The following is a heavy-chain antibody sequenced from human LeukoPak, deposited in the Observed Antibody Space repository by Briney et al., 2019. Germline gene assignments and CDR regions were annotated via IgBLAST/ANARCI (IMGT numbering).Heavy chain of an antibody. D-gene: IGHD6-6*01. CDR3: VREATRHFDFDS. Sequence: QAGGSLRLSCAGSGFTFSHYAITWVRQAPGKGLEWVSVIAENGDVTAYTDSVKGRFTISRDNTRETLFLHMTSLRVEDTAVYYCVREATRHFDFDSWGQGTLVTVSS. V-gene: IGHV3-23*01. CDR2: IAENGDVT. CDR1: GFTFSHYA. J-gene: IGHJ5*01.